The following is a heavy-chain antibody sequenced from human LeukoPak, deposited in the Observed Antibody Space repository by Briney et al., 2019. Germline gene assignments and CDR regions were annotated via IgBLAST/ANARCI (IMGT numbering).Heavy chain of an antibody. Sequence: ASVKVSCKASGGTFSSYAISWVRQAPGQGLEWMGGIIPIFGTANYAQKFQGRVTITRNTSISTAYMELSSLRSEDTAVYYCAREKYYYGSGSYLYYYYMDVWGKGTTVTVSS. CDR1: GGTFSSYA. J-gene: IGHJ6*03. D-gene: IGHD3-10*01. CDR3: AREKYYYGSGSYLYYYYMDV. CDR2: IIPIFGTA. V-gene: IGHV1-69*05.